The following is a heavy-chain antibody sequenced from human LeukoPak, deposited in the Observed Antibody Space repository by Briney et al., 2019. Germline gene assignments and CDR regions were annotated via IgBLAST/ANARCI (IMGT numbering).Heavy chain of an antibody. V-gene: IGHV4-38-2*02. Sequence: SETLSLTCTVSGYSISSGYYWGWIRQPPGKGLEWIGSIYHSGSTYYNPSLKSRVTISVDTSKNQFSLKLSSVTAADTAVYYCARIGSSTSCYDYWGQGTLVTVSS. CDR2: IYHSGST. D-gene: IGHD2-2*01. CDR1: GYSISSGYY. CDR3: ARIGSSTSCYDY. J-gene: IGHJ4*02.